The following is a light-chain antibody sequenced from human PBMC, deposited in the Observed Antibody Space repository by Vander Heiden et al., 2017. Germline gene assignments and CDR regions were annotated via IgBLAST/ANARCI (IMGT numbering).Light chain of an antibody. CDR1: QSISSW. CDR2: KAS. CDR3: KQDNSLSWT. Sequence: DIEITKSPSTRSASVGDRVIITCRASQSISSWLAWYQQKPGKAPKLLIYKASSVESGVPARLSGSGSGTDRTLTISSLQLEDFATDDGKQDNSLSWTFGQGTKVEVK. J-gene: IGKJ1*01. V-gene: IGKV1-5*03.